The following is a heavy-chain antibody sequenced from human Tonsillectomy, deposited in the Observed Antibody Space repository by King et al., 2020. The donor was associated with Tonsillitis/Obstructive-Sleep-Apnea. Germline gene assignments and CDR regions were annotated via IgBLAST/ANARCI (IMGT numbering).Heavy chain of an antibody. CDR3: ARGSWHRLGYCSGGSCPGDAFDI. J-gene: IGHJ3*02. Sequence: VQLVESGGGVVQPGRSLRLSCAASGFTFSSYGMHWVRQAPGKGLEWVAVIWYDGSNKYYADSVKGRFTISRDNSKNTLYLQMNSLRAEDTAVYYCARGSWHRLGYCSGGSCPGDAFDIWGQGTMVTVSS. CDR2: IWYDGSNK. CDR1: GFTFSSYG. D-gene: IGHD2-15*01. V-gene: IGHV3-33*01.